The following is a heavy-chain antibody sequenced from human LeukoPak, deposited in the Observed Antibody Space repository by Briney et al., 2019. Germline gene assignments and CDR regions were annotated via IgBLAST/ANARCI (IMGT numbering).Heavy chain of an antibody. Sequence: SETLSLTCAVYGGSFSGYYRSWIRQPPGKGLEWIGYIYHSGSTYYNPSLKSRVTISVDRSKNQFSLKLSSVTAADTAVYYCAREIITMVRGVRYNWFDPWGQGTLVTVSS. J-gene: IGHJ5*02. D-gene: IGHD3-10*01. CDR3: AREIITMVRGVRYNWFDP. V-gene: IGHV4-30-2*01. CDR1: GGSFSGYY. CDR2: IYHSGST.